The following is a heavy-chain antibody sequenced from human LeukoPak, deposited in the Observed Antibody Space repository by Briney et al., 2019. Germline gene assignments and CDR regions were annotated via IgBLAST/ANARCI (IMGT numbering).Heavy chain of an antibody. CDR2: IYHSGST. CDR1: GGSISSGDYY. CDR3: AKGFGYYGSGSYPWFDS. D-gene: IGHD3-10*01. V-gene: IGHV4-30-4*01. J-gene: IGHJ5*01. Sequence: SETLSLTCTVSGGSISSGDYYWSWIRQPPGKGLEWLGYIYHSGSTYYNPSLKSRVILSVDTSKNQFSLKLTSVTAADTAVYYCAKGFGYYGSGSYPWFDSWGQGTLVTVSS.